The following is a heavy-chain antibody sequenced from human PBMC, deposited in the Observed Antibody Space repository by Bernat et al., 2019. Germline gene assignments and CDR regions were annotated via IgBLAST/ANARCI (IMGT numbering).Heavy chain of an antibody. V-gene: IGHV3-74*01. D-gene: IGHD3-10*01. Sequence: EVQLVESGGGLVQPGGSLRLSCAASGFTFSSYWMHWVRQAPGKGLVWVSRINSDGSRTSYADSVKGRFTISRDNAKNTLYLQMNSLRAEDTAVYYCARVTAGYYYYYGMDVWGQGTTVTVSS. J-gene: IGHJ6*02. CDR1: GFTFSSYW. CDR2: INSDGSRT. CDR3: ARVTAGYYYYYGMDV.